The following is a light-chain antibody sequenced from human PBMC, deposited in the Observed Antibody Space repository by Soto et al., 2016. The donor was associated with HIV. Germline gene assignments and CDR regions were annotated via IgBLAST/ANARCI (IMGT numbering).Light chain of an antibody. CDR2: DEN. CDR3: NSRDNSGIHVV. V-gene: IGLV3-19*01. CDR1: TLRRYY. Sequence: SSELTQDPAVSVALGQTVSITCQGDTLRRYYASWYYQKPGQAPVLVMFDENNRPSGIPERFSGSRSGNTASLTITGAQAEDEAVYYCNSRDNSGIHVVFAGGTKLTVL. J-gene: IGLJ3*02.